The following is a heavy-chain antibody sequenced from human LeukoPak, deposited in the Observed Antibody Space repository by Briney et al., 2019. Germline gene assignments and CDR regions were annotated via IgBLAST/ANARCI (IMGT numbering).Heavy chain of an antibody. CDR2: IDGGGSST. V-gene: IGHV3-74*01. CDR3: ARGPGSSGGAYVGDY. CDR1: GFTFSYHW. Sequence: GGSLRLSCGASGFTFSYHWMHWVHQVPGKGLVWVSRIDGGGSSTSYADSVKGRFSISRDNAKSTLYLQMSSLRAEDTAVYYCARGPGSSGGAYVGDYWGPGTLVTVSS. D-gene: IGHD3-22*01. J-gene: IGHJ4*01.